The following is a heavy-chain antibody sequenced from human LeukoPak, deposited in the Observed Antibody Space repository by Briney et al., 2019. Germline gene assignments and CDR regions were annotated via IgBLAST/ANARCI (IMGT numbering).Heavy chain of an antibody. D-gene: IGHD3-10*01. CDR2: MNPNSGNT. CDR1: GYTFTSYD. CDR3: ARVRDGFGEYYYYYYMDV. Sequence: ASVKVSCKASGYTFTSYDINWVRQATGQGLEWMGWMNPNSGNTGYAQKFQGRVTITRNTSISTAYMELSSLRSEDTAVYYCARVRDGFGEYYYYYYMDVWGKGTTVTISS. J-gene: IGHJ6*03. V-gene: IGHV1-8*03.